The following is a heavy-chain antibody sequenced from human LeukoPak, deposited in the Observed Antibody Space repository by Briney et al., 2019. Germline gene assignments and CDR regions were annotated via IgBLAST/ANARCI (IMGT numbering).Heavy chain of an antibody. CDR1: GYTFTSYD. V-gene: IGHV1-8*01. Sequence: GASVKVSCKASGYTFTSYDINWVRQAAGQGLEWMGWTNPNSGDTGYVEKFQGRVTMTRDTSITTAYMELSSLRSEDTAVYYCTRSGFGGGVHFDYWGQGTPVTVSS. CDR3: TRSGFGGGVHFDY. J-gene: IGHJ4*02. D-gene: IGHD3-16*01. CDR2: TNPNSGDT.